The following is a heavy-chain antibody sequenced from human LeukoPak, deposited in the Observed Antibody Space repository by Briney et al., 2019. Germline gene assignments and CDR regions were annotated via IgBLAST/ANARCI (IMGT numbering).Heavy chain of an antibody. V-gene: IGHV3-23*01. CDR2: INYSGGHT. J-gene: IGHJ4*02. CDR3: AKDDSMTLDHFDT. Sequence: GGSLTLSCAVSGFTFNRNAMSWVRQAPGKGLEWVSGINYSGGHTYYADSVKGWFTISRDNSKNTLSLQMNSLRAEDTAVYYCAKDDSMTLDHFDTWGQGTLVTVSS. D-gene: IGHD4-11*01. CDR1: GFTFNRNA.